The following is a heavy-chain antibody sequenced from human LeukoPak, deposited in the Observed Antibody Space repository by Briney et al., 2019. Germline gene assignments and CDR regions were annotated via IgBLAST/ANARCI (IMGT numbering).Heavy chain of an antibody. CDR1: GFTFGDYA. J-gene: IGHJ4*02. V-gene: IGHV3-49*03. D-gene: IGHD6-13*01. CDR2: IRSKAYGGTT. Sequence: PGGSLRLSCTASGFTFGDYAKSWFRQAPGKGLEWVGFIRSKAYGGTTEYAASVKGRFTISRDDSKSIAYLQMNSLKTEDTAVYYCTRDSPSSSWCFDYWGQGTLVTVSS. CDR3: TRDSPSSSWCFDY.